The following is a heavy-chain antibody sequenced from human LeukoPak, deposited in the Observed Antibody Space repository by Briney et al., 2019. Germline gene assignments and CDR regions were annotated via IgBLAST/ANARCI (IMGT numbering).Heavy chain of an antibody. V-gene: IGHV4-39*07. J-gene: IGHJ4*02. Sequence: SETLSLTCTVSGVSISSSSYYWGWIRQPPGKGLEWIGSIYYSVSTYYNPSLKSRVTISVDTSKNQFSRTLSSVTSADSAVYYCAGYTILTGYGYWGQGTLVTVSS. D-gene: IGHD3-9*01. CDR3: AGYTILTGYGY. CDR2: IYYSVST. CDR1: GVSISSSSYY.